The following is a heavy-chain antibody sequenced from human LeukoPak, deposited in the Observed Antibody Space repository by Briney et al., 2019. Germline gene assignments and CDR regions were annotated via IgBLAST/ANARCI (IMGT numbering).Heavy chain of an antibody. CDR2: INHSGST. CDR1: GGSISGYY. Sequence: SETLSLTCAVYGGSISGYYWSWIRQPPGKGLEWIGEINHSGSTNYNPSLKSRVTISVDTSKNQFSLKLSSVTAADTAVYYCARVTSSRPFDYWGQGTLVTVSS. V-gene: IGHV4-34*01. J-gene: IGHJ4*02. CDR3: ARVTSSRPFDY. D-gene: IGHD3-9*01.